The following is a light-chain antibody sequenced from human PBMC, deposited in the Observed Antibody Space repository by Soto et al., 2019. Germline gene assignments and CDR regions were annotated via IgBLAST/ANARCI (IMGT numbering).Light chain of an antibody. Sequence: EVVLTQSPVTLSLSAGDRATLSCRASQNVDIYVAWYQQRPGQAPRLLIYDASNRATGIPARFSGSGSGTDFTPTISSLVPADFAVYYCQQRRDWPPLTFVLGTKVEIK. J-gene: IGKJ4*01. CDR3: QQRRDWPPLT. CDR1: QNVDIY. CDR2: DAS. V-gene: IGKV3-11*01.